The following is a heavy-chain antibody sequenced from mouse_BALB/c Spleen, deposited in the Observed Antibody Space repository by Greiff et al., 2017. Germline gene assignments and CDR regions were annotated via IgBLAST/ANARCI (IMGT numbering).Heavy chain of an antibody. D-gene: IGHD2-10*02. CDR1: GFTFSSYT. V-gene: IGHV5-6-4*01. J-gene: IGHJ3*01. Sequence: DVHLVESGGGLVKPGGSLKLSCAASGFTFSSYTMSWVRQTPEKRLEWVATISSGGSYTYYPDSVKGRFTISRDNAKNTLYLQMSSLKSEDTAMYYCTRDQKYGNYVFAYWGQGTLVTVSA. CDR3: TRDQKYGNYVFAY. CDR2: ISSGGSYT.